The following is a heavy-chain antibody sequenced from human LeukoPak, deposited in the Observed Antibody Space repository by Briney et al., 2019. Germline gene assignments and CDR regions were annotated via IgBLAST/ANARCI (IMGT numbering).Heavy chain of an antibody. CDR1: GGSFSGYY. V-gene: IGHV4-34*01. CDR2: INHSGST. J-gene: IGHJ4*02. Sequence: SETLSLTCAVYGGSFSGYYWSWIRQPPGKGLEWIGEINHSGSTNYNPSLKSRVTISVDTSKSQFSLRLSSVTAADTAVYFCARHPFATPFDYWGPGTLVTVSS. CDR3: ARHPFATPFDY. D-gene: IGHD2-15*01.